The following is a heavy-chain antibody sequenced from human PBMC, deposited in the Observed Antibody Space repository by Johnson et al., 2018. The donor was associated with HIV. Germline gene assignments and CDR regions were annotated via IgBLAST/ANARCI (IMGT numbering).Heavy chain of an antibody. D-gene: IGHD2-15*01. CDR3: ARDSVILVDGAFDM. CDR1: GFTFSSYG. Sequence: QVQLVESGGGVVQPGGSLRLSCAASGFTFSSYGMHWVRQAPGKGLEWVAFIRYDGSNKYYADSVKGRFTISRDNSKNTLYLQMNSLRAEDTAVYYCARDSVILVDGAFDMGGQGTMVTVSS. V-gene: IGHV3-30*02. J-gene: IGHJ3*02. CDR2: IRYDGSNK.